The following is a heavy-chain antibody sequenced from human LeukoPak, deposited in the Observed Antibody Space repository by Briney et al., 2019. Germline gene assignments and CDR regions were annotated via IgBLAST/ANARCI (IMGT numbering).Heavy chain of an antibody. D-gene: IGHD6-13*01. Sequence: PGGSLRLSCAVSGFTFSSYWMTWVRQAPGKGLEWVAKIKQDGSEKYYVDSVEGRFTISRDNARNSVYLQMNSLGAEDTAVYYCARRGTSSSWAHFDYWGQGTLVTVSS. CDR3: ARRGTSSSWAHFDY. CDR2: IKQDGSEK. J-gene: IGHJ4*02. V-gene: IGHV3-7*05. CDR1: GFTFSSYW.